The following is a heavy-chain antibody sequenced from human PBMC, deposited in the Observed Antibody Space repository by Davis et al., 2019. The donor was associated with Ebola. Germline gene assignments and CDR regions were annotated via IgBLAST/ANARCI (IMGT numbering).Heavy chain of an antibody. CDR3: VMDCSDANCGVTYYFDF. J-gene: IGHJ4*02. CDR2: VSAYNDNT. CDR1: GYTLPSYG. D-gene: IGHD2-15*01. V-gene: IGHV1-18*01. Sequence: ASVKVSCKASGYTLPSYGISWVRQAPGQGLEWVGWVSAYNDNTRYARRLPGRVTMTIDTSTSTAYMELRSLTSDDTAMYYCVMDCSDANCGVTYYFDFWGQGTPVTVSS.